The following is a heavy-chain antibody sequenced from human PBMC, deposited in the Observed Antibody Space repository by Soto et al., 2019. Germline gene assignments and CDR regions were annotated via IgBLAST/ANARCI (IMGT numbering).Heavy chain of an antibody. J-gene: IGHJ4*02. V-gene: IGHV1-8*01. CDR2: SNSNSGNS. Sequence: ASVKVSCKASGYTFTSYNINWVRQAPGQGLEWVAGSNSNSGNSDHAQKFQGRLTVTRDTSISTAYMELSSLRSDDTAVYYCVLLGVFDHWGQGTLVTVSS. D-gene: IGHD3-3*01. CDR3: VLLGVFDH. CDR1: GYTFTSYN.